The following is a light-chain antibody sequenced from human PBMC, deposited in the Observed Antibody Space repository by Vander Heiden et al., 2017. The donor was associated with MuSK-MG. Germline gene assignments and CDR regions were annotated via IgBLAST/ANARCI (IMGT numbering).Light chain of an antibody. V-gene: IGLV1-44*01. CDR2: RNN. CDR3: AAWDDSLNGVV. J-gene: IGLJ2*01. CDR1: SSNIGSNT. Sequence: QSVLPQQPSASGTPGQRVTISCSRSSSNIGSNTVNWYQQLPGTAPKLLIYRNNQRPSGVPDRFSGSKSGTSASLAISGLQSEDEADYYCAAWDDSLNGVVFGGGTKLTVL.